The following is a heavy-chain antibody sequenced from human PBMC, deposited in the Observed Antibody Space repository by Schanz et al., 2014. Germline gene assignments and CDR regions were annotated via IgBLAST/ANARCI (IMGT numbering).Heavy chain of an antibody. D-gene: IGHD3-10*01. Sequence: DVQLVESGGGLVQPGGSLRLSCAASGFTFSSYAMSWVRQAPGRGLEWVSIISGSGGNTYYADAVRGRFTISRDNSKNTLYLQMNSLRAEDTAVYYCAKYRGYYRVSGSYRELEYWGQGTLVTVSS. V-gene: IGHV3-23*04. CDR2: ISGSGGNT. CDR3: AKYRGYYRVSGSYRELEY. CDR1: GFTFSSYA. J-gene: IGHJ4*02.